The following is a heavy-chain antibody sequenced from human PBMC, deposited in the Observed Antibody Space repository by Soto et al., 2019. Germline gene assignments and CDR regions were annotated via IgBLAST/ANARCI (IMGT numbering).Heavy chain of an antibody. V-gene: IGHV1-18*01. CDR1: GYTFTSYG. Sequence: ASVKVSCKASGYTFTSYGISWVRQAPGQGLEWMGWISAYNGNTNYAQKLQGRVTMTTDTSTSTAYMELRSLRSDDTAVYYCARDSNDILTGYYYSDYFDYWGQVTLVTVSS. J-gene: IGHJ4*02. CDR2: ISAYNGNT. CDR3: ARDSNDILTGYYYSDYFDY. D-gene: IGHD3-9*01.